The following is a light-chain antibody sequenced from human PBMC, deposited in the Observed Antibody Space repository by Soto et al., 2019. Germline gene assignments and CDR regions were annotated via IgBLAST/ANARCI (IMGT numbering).Light chain of an antibody. CDR2: AAS. CDR1: QGISNY. J-gene: IGKJ3*01. V-gene: IGKV1-27*01. Sequence: DIQMTQSPSSLSASVGDTVTITCRASQGISNYLAWYQQRPGKVPQLLIFAASTLQSGVPSRFSGSGYGTEFALTLSSLLPEDVATYYCQNLDSAAFTFGPGTKVDIK. CDR3: QNLDSAAFT.